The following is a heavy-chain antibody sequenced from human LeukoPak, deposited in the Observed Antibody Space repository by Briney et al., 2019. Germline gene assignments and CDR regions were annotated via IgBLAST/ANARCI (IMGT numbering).Heavy chain of an antibody. D-gene: IGHD3-16*01. V-gene: IGHV3-21*01. Sequence: GGSLRLSCAASGFTLSSYSMNWVRQAPGKGLEWVSSISSSSSYIYYADSVKGRFTISRDNAKNSLYLQMNSLGAEDTAVYYCVRDLFGRDRRPFDCWGQGTLVTVSS. CDR1: GFTLSSYS. CDR2: ISSSSSYI. J-gene: IGHJ4*02. CDR3: VRDLFGRDRRPFDC.